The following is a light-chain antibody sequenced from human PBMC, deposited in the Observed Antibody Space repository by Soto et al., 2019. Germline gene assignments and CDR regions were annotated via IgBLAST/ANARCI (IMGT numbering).Light chain of an antibody. Sequence: QSVLTQPPSASGTPGQRVTMSCSGSSSNIGTNTVIWYQQLPGADPRLLIYSDNQRPSGVPDRFSGYKSGTSASLAISGLQSEDEADYYCAAWDVSLVVFGGGTKVTVL. V-gene: IGLV1-44*01. CDR3: AAWDVSLVV. CDR1: SSNIGTNT. CDR2: SDN. J-gene: IGLJ2*01.